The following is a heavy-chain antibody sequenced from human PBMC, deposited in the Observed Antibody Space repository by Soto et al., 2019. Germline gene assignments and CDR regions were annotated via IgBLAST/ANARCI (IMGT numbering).Heavy chain of an antibody. D-gene: IGHD2-2*01. J-gene: IGHJ5*02. Sequence: ASVKVSCKASGGTFSSYAISWVRQAPGQGLEWMGGIIPIFGTANYAQKFQGRVTITADESTSTAYMELSSLRSEDTAVYYCARHVLVPAAANWFDPWGQGTLATVSS. CDR2: IIPIFGTA. V-gene: IGHV1-69*13. CDR3: ARHVLVPAAANWFDP. CDR1: GGTFSSYA.